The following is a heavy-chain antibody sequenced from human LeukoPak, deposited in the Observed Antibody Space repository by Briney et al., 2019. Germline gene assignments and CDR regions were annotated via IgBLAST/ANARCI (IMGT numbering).Heavy chain of an antibody. V-gene: IGHV4-59*08. CDR1: GDSISSYY. CDR3: ARHRGYVGAFDV. D-gene: IGHD3-22*01. CDR2: IYYSGST. J-gene: IGHJ3*01. Sequence: PSETLSLTCTVSGDSISSYYWSWIRQPPGKGLEWIGYIYYSGSTNYNPSLRSRVTISVDTSKNQFSLNLSSVTASETAAYYCARHRGYVGAFDVWGRGTMVTVSS.